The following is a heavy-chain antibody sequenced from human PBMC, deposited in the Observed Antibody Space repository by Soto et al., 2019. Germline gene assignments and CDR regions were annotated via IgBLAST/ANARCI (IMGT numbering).Heavy chain of an antibody. D-gene: IGHD2-2*01. CDR2: IYPGDSDT. CDR1: GYSFTSYW. J-gene: IGHJ6*02. CDR3: ARHMLYCSSTSCYFAPYYYGMDV. Sequence: GESLKISCKGSGYSFTSYWIGWVRQMPGKGLEWMGIIYPGDSDTRYSPSFQGQVTISADKSISTAYLQGSSLKTSDTAMYYCARHMLYCSSTSCYFAPYYYGMDVWGQGTTVTVSS. V-gene: IGHV5-51*01.